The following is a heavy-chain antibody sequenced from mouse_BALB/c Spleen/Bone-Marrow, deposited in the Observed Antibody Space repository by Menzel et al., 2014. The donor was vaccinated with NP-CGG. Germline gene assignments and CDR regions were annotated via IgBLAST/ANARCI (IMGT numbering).Heavy chain of an antibody. Sequence: DVKLQESGPDLVKPSQSLSLTCTVTGYSITSGYSWHWIRQFPGNKLEWMGYIHYSGVTNYNPSLKSRISITRVTSKNQFFLQLNSVTTEDTATYYCARFDGTYAMDYWGQGTSVTVSS. CDR3: ARFDGTYAMDY. CDR1: GYSITSGYS. V-gene: IGHV3-1*02. D-gene: IGHD2-1*01. CDR2: IHYSGVT. J-gene: IGHJ4*01.